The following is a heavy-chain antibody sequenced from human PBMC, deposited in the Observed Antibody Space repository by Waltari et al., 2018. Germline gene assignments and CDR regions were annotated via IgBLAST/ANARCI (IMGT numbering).Heavy chain of an antibody. V-gene: IGHV3-53*01. J-gene: IGHJ6*02. CDR2: IYSGGST. CDR1: GFTVSSNY. D-gene: IGHD3-9*01. Sequence: VQLVESGGGLIQPGGSLRLSCAASGFTVSSNYMSWVRQAPGKGLEWVSVIYSGGSTYYADSVKGRFTISRDNAKNTLYLQMNSLRAEDTAVYYCARDRGTILRYFDWLGYYGMDVWGQGTTVTVSS. CDR3: ARDRGTILRYFDWLGYYGMDV.